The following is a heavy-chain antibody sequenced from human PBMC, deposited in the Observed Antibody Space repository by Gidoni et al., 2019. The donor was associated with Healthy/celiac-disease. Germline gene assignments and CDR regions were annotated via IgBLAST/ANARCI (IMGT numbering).Heavy chain of an antibody. CDR2: ISYDGSNK. V-gene: IGHV3-30*01. D-gene: IGHD3-10*01. CDR3: ARRRGDGYNLGANDAFDI. J-gene: IGHJ3*02. CDR1: GFTFSSYA. Sequence: QVQLVESGGGVVQPGRSLRLSCAASGFTFSSYAMHWVRQAPGKGLEWVAVISYDGSNKYYADSVKGRFTISRDNSKNTLYLQMNSLRAEDTAVYYCARRRGDGYNLGANDAFDIWGQGTMVTVSS.